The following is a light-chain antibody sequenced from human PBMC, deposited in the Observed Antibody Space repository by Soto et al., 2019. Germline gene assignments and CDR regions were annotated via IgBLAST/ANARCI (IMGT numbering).Light chain of an antibody. Sequence: PGERAPLSCRASQSISSSYFAWYQQKPGQAPRLLTSDASNRAPGIPARFSGSGSGTDFTLTISSLEPEDFAVYYCQQRSNWPPWTFGQGTKVDIK. J-gene: IGKJ1*01. CDR2: DAS. V-gene: IGKV3-11*01. CDR1: QSISSSY. CDR3: QQRSNWPPWT.